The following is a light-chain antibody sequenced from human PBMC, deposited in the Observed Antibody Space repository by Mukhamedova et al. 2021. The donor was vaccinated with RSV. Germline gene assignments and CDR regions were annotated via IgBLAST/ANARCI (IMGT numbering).Light chain of an antibody. V-gene: IGKV1-27*01. CDR3: QQYYGAPWT. Sequence: WYQRRVHGKVPKLLFSAASTLRSGVPSRFSGSGSGTDFTLTIISLQPEDLATYYCQQYYGAPWTFGQGTKVEIK. CDR2: AAS. J-gene: IGKJ1*01.